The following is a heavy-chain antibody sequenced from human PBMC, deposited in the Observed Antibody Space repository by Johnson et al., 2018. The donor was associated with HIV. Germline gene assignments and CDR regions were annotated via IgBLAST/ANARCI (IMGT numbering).Heavy chain of an antibody. J-gene: IGHJ3*02. V-gene: IGHV3-30*13. CDR1: GFTFSDAW. CDR2: ISYDGRNK. Sequence: QVQLVESGGGLVKPGGSLRLSCAVSGFTFSDAWMSWVRQAPGKGLEWVAVISYDGRNKYYADSVKGRFTISRDNSKNRLYLQMNSLRAEDTAVYFCARGVKQQLSVVDAFDIWGQGTMVTVSS. D-gene: IGHD6-13*01. CDR3: ARGVKQQLSVVDAFDI.